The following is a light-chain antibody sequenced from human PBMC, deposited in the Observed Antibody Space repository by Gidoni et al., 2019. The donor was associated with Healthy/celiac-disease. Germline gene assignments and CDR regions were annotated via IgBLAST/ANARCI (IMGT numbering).Light chain of an antibody. CDR1: QSIRSW. J-gene: IGKJ1*01. CDR3: QQYNSYPRT. CDR2: KAS. V-gene: IGKV1-5*03. Sequence: DIQMTESTSTLSASVGDRVTITCRSSQSIRSWLAWYQQKPGKPPKLLSYKASSLASGVPSRCSGSGSGTEFTLTISSLQPDDFSTYYCQQYNSYPRTFXQXTKVEIK.